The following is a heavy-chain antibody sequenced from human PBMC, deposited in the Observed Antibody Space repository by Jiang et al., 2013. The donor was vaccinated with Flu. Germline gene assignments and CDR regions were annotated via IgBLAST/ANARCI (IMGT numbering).Heavy chain of an antibody. CDR1: GGTFSSYA. D-gene: IGHD3-22*01. Sequence: SGAEVKKPGSSVKVSCKSSGGTFSSYAISWVRQAPGQGLEWMGGIIPIFGTANYAQKFQGRVTITADESTSTAYMELNSLRSEDTAVYYCARLGYDSSNPDYWGQGTLVTVSS. CDR2: IIPIFGTA. CDR3: ARLGYDSSNPDY. J-gene: IGHJ4*02. V-gene: IGHV1-69*01.